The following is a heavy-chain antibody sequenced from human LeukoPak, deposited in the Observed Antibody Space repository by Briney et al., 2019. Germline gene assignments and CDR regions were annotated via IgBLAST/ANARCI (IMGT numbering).Heavy chain of an antibody. J-gene: IGHJ4*02. CDR2: IYYSGST. V-gene: IGHV4-59*08. D-gene: IGHD1-26*01. CDR3: ARRPLVGATYFDY. CDR1: GGSISSDY. Sequence: SETLSLTCTVSGGSISSDYWTWIRQPPGKRLEWIGYIYYSGSTNYNPSLKSRVTISVDTSKNQFSLKLSSVTAADTAVYYCARRPLVGATYFDYWGQGTLVTVSS.